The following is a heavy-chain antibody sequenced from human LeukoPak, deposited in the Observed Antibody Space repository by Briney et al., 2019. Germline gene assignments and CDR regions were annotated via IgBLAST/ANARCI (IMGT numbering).Heavy chain of an antibody. Sequence: GGSLRLSCATSGFTFSNYGMHWVRQAPGKGLEWVAVISSDETNIRYGDSVRGRFTVSRDNAKNTVYLQMNSLGADDTAVYYCAKDPYRVVFATGNYLDSWGQGTLVTVSS. V-gene: IGHV3-30*18. CDR2: ISSDETNI. D-gene: IGHD2-15*01. CDR1: GFTFSNYG. J-gene: IGHJ4*02. CDR3: AKDPYRVVFATGNYLDS.